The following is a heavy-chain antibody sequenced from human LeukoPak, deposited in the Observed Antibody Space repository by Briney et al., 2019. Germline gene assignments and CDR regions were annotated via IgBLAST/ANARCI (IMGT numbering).Heavy chain of an antibody. J-gene: IGHJ4*02. V-gene: IGHV3-66*01. CDR2: IYSGGWT. CDR3: ASSRLAGALDY. CDR1: RFTVSTYY. Sequence: GGSLRLSCTTSRFTVSTYYMSWVRQAPGKGVEWVSVIYSGGWTYYADSVKGRFTISRDNSKNTLYLQMNSLRAEDSAVYYCASSRLAGALDYWGQGTLVTVSS. D-gene: IGHD6-13*01.